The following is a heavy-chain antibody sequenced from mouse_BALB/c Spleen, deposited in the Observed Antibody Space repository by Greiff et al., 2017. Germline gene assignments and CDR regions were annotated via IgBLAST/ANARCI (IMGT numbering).Heavy chain of an antibody. D-gene: IGHD2-4*01. Sequence: EVKLMESGPGLVKPSQSLSLTCSVTGYSITSGYYWNWIRQFPGNKLEWMGYISYDGSNNYNPSLKNRISITRDTSKNQFFLKLNSVTTEDTATYYCARGVYYDYFWFAYWGQGTLVTVSA. V-gene: IGHV3-6*02. CDR3: ARGVYYDYFWFAY. J-gene: IGHJ3*01. CDR2: ISYDGSN. CDR1: GYSITSGYY.